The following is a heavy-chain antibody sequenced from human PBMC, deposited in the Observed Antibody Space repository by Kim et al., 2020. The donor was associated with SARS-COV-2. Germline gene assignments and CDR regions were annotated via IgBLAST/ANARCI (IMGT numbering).Heavy chain of an antibody. CDR2: ISNTGVTT. D-gene: IGHD2-15*01. V-gene: IGHV3-23*01. Sequence: GGSLRLSCAASGFTFSTYAMSWVRQAPGKGLAWVSTISNTGVTTYYADSVKGRFIISRDNSKNTLYLQMNSLTAEDTAVYYCAVRYGLGVVVAPPGSWC. CDR1: GFTFSTYA. CDR3: AVRYGLGVVVAPPGS. J-gene: IGHJ5*01.